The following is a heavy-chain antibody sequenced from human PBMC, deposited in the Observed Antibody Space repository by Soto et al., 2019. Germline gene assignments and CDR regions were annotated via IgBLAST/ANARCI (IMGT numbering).Heavy chain of an antibody. J-gene: IGHJ4*01. D-gene: IGHD3-10*01. CDR1: GGSISSSSYY. V-gene: IGHV4-39*01. CDR3: ERHELWSRY. CDR2: IYYSGST. Sequence: SETLSLTCTVSGGSISSSSYYWGWIRQPPGKGLEWIGNIYYSGSTYYNPSLKSRITISVDTSKNQFSLKLSSVTAADTAVYYCERHELWSRYWRHGTMVTLSS.